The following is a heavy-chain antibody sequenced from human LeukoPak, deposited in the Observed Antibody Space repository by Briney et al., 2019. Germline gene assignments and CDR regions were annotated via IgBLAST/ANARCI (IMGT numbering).Heavy chain of an antibody. CDR3: ASRDYYDSSGYPDAFDI. J-gene: IGHJ3*02. D-gene: IGHD3-22*01. CDR1: GFTVSNNY. V-gene: IGHV3-66*01. CDR2: IYSGGST. Sequence: PGGSLRLSCAASGFTVSNNYMSWVRQAPGKGLEWVSVIYSGGSTYYADSVTGRFTISRGHSRNTLYLQMISLRAEDTAVYYCASRDYYDSSGYPDAFDIWGQGTMVTVSS.